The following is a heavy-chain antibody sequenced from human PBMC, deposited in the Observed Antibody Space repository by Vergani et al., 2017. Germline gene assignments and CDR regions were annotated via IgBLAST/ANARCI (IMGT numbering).Heavy chain of an antibody. CDR1: GYSISSGYY. CDR3: ARAGNDAFDI. CDR2: IYHSGST. D-gene: IGHD1-1*01. V-gene: IGHV4-38-2*01. Sequence: QVQLQESGPGLVKPSETLSLTCAVSGYSISSGYYWGWIRQPPGKGLEWIGSIYHSGSTSYNPSLKSRVTISVDTSKNQFSLKLSSVPAADTAVYYCARAGNDAFDIWGQGTMVTVSS. J-gene: IGHJ3*02.